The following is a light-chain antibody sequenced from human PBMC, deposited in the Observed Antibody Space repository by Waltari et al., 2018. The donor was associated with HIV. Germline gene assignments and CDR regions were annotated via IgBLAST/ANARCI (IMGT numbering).Light chain of an antibody. CDR1: SSDIGYYNR. CDR3: SSYKNNNTIV. Sequence: QSALTQPPSVSASPGQSVTISCPGTSSDIGYYNRVSWYLQPPGTAPRIIIYEVKNRPSGVPDRFSASKSGNTASLTISGLQAEDEADYYCSSYKNNNTIVFGTGTKVTVL. J-gene: IGLJ1*01. CDR2: EVK. V-gene: IGLV2-18*02.